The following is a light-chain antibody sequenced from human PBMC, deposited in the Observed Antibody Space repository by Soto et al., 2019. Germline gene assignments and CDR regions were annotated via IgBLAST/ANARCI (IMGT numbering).Light chain of an antibody. CDR2: DAS. CDR1: QSISRW. J-gene: IGKJ5*01. Sequence: IQMTHSPSTLSASVLYRVTITFRASQSISRWLAWYQQKPGKAPKALIYDASTLRSGVPSRFSGGGSGTEFTLTISSLQPDDFATYYCQQYNTYSTFGQGTRLENK. CDR3: QQYNTYST. V-gene: IGKV1-5*01.